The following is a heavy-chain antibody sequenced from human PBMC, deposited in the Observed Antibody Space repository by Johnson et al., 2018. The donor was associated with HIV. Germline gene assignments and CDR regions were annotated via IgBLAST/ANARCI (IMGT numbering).Heavy chain of an antibody. V-gene: IGHV3-20*04. CDR1: GFTFDDYG. CDR2: LNWKGDKT. Sequence: VQLVESGGGLVQPGRSLRLSCAASGFTFDDYGMSWVRQAPGKGLEWVAGLNWKGDKTGYADSVKGRFTISRDNAKNSLDLQLNSLRAEDTALYYCARGVIGEGATGGAFDIWGQGTMVTVSS. J-gene: IGHJ3*02. CDR3: ARGVIGEGATGGAFDI. D-gene: IGHD3-16*02.